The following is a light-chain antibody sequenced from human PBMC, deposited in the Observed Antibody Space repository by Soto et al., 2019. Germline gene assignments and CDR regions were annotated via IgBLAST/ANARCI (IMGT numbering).Light chain of an antibody. V-gene: IGKV3-20*01. CDR3: QQYGSSPRT. CDR1: QSVSSSY. J-gene: IGKJ1*01. CDR2: GAS. Sequence: EIVLTQSPGTLSLSPGERATLSCRASQSVSSSYLAWYQQKPCQAPRLLIYGASSRATGIPDRFSGSGSGPDFTLTISRLEPEDFAVYYCQQYGSSPRTFGQGTTVEIK.